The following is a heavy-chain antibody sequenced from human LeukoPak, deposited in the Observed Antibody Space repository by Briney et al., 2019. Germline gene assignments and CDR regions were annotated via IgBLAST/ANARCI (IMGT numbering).Heavy chain of an antibody. J-gene: IGHJ4*02. CDR3: AKESTHVLRYFDWLESTYYFDY. Sequence: GGSLRLSCAASGFTFSSYAMSWVRQAPGKGLEWVSAISGSGGSTYYADSVKGRFTISRDNSKNTLYLQMNSLRAEDTAVYYCAKESTHVLRYFDWLESTYYFDYWGQGTLVTVSS. CDR2: ISGSGGST. V-gene: IGHV3-23*01. D-gene: IGHD3-9*01. CDR1: GFTFSSYA.